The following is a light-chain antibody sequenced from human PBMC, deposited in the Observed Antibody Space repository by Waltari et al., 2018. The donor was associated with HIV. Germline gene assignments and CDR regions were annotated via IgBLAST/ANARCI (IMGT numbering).Light chain of an antibody. Sequence: VLTQSPDTLSLSPGERATLPCWASQTVSGSLASYQHRPGHPPKLLIYDVVKRATDIPGRFSGSGSGTDFTLTSSCLQPYDFSVYYCQHRDNWPRHTVGQGTKLEI. CDR1: QTVSGS. V-gene: IGKV3-11*01. CDR2: DVV. CDR3: QHRDNWPRHT. J-gene: IGKJ2*01.